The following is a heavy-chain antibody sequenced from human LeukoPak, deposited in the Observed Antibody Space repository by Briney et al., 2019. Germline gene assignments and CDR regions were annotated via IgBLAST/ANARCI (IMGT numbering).Heavy chain of an antibody. CDR3: ARDNGGYYDSSGYYHTHDAFDI. CDR2: IYTSGST. J-gene: IGHJ3*02. D-gene: IGHD3-22*01. Sequence: SETLSLTCTVSGGSISSYYWSWLRQPAGKGLEWIGRIYTSGSTNYNPSLKSRVTMSVDTSKNQFSLKLSSVTAADTAVYYCARDNGGYYDSSGYYHTHDAFDIWGQGTMVTVSS. CDR1: GGSISSYY. V-gene: IGHV4-4*07.